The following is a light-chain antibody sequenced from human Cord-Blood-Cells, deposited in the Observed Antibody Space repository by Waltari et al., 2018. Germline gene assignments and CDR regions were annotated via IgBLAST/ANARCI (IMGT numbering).Light chain of an antibody. V-gene: IGLV2-11*01. J-gene: IGLJ1*01. CDR2: DVR. Sequence: QSALTQPRPVSGSPGQSVTISFTGTSSAVGGYNYVSWYQQHPGKAPKLMIYDVRKRPSGVPDRFSGSKSGNTASLTISGLQAEDEADYYCCSYAGSYTFDVFGTGTKVTVL. CDR1: SSAVGGYNY. CDR3: CSYAGSYTFDV.